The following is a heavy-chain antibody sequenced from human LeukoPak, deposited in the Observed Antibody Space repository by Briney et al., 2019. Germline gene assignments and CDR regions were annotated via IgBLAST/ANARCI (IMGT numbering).Heavy chain of an antibody. CDR1: GGSISSSNW. Sequence: SGTLSLTCAVSGGSISSSNWWNWIRQPPGKGLEWIGEINHSGSTNYNPSLKSRVTISVDTSKNQFSLKLNSVTAADTAVYYCARHRSKWLQSSFDYWGQGTLVTVSS. J-gene: IGHJ4*02. CDR3: ARHRSKWLQSSFDY. CDR2: INHSGST. V-gene: IGHV4-4*02. D-gene: IGHD5-24*01.